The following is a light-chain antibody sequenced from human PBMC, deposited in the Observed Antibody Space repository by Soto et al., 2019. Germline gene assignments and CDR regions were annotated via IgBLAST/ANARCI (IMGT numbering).Light chain of an antibody. V-gene: IGKV4-1*01. J-gene: IGKJ4*01. CDR3: QQYYSTPLT. CDR1: QSVLYSSNNKNY. Sequence: DIVMTQSPDSLAVSLGERATINCKSSQSVLYSSNNKNYLAWYQQKPGQPPKLLIYWASTPESVVPDRFSGSGSGTDFTLTISSLQAEDVAVYYCQQYYSTPLTFGGETKVEIK. CDR2: WAS.